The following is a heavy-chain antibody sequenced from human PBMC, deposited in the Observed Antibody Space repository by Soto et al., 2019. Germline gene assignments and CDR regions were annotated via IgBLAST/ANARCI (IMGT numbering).Heavy chain of an antibody. CDR3: ARGYDSKNYYYYGMDV. D-gene: IGHD3-22*01. J-gene: IGHJ6*02. V-gene: IGHV1-18*04. CDR2: ISAYNGNT. Sequence: SVKVSCKTSGYTFTSYGISWVLQAPGQGLEWMGWISAYNGNTNYAQKLQGRVTMTTDTSTSTAYMELSSLRSEDTAVYYCARGYDSKNYYYYGMDVWGQGTTVTVSS. CDR1: GYTFTSYG.